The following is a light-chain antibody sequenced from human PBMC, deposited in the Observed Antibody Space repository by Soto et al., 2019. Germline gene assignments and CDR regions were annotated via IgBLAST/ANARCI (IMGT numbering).Light chain of an antibody. CDR1: QSVSSSY. CDR3: QQYDSSRT. J-gene: IGKJ1*01. V-gene: IGKV3-20*01. CDR2: GAS. Sequence: EIVLTQSPGTLSLSPGERATLSCRASQSVSSSYLAWYQQKPGQAPRLLIYGASSRATGIPDRFRGSGSGTDFPLTISRLEPEDFAVYYCQQYDSSRTFGQGTKVEIK.